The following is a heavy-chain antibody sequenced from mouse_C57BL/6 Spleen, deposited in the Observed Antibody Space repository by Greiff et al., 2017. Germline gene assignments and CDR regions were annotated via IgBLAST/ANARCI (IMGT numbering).Heavy chain of an antibody. CDR2: INPNYGTT. V-gene: IGHV1-39*01. CDR1: GYSFTDYN. CDR3: ARQIYYDPYAMDY. Sequence: VQLKESGPELVKPGASVKISCKASGYSFTDYNMNWVKQSNGKSLEWIGVINPNYGTTSYNQKFKGKATLTVDQSSSTAYMQLNSLTSEDSAVYYCARQIYYDPYAMDYWGQGTSVTVSS. D-gene: IGHD2-4*01. J-gene: IGHJ4*01.